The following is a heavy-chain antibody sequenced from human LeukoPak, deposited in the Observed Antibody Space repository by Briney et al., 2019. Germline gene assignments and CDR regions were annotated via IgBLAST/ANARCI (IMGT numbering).Heavy chain of an antibody. CDR1: GGSISSGGYY. Sequence: PSETLSLTCTVSGGSISSGGYYWSWIRQHPGKGLEWIGYIYYSGSTYYNPSLKSRVTISVDTSKNQFSLKLSSVTAADTAVYYCARAQTYYYDSSGYLFDYWGQGTLVTVSS. D-gene: IGHD3-22*01. CDR3: ARAQTYYYDSSGYLFDY. V-gene: IGHV4-31*03. CDR2: IYYSGST. J-gene: IGHJ4*02.